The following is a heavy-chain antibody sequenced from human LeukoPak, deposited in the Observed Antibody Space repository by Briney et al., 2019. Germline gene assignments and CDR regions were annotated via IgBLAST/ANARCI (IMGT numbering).Heavy chain of an antibody. CDR2: ISYDGSNK. V-gene: IGHV3-30*04. J-gene: IGHJ4*02. Sequence: PGRSLRLSCAASGFTFSSYAMHWVRQAPGKGLEWVAVISYDGSNKYYADSVKGRFTNSRDNSKNTLYLQMNSLRAEDTAVYYCARGALTTENYFDYWGQGTLVTVSS. CDR3: ARGALTTENYFDY. CDR1: GFTFSSYA. D-gene: IGHD4-11*01.